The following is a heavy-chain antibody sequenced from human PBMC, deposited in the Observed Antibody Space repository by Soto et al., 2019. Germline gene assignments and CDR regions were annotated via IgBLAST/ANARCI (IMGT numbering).Heavy chain of an antibody. CDR1: GYTFTSYD. CDR2: ISAYSGST. D-gene: IGHD2-15*01. Sequence: GASVKVSCKASGYTFTSYDINWVRQATGQGLEWMGWISAYSGSTYYNPSLQSRVTMSVDTSKNQFSLNLSSVTAADTAVYYCARHRYCSGATCYHLDNWFDPWGQGTLVTVSS. J-gene: IGHJ5*02. V-gene: IGHV1-18*01. CDR3: ARHRYCSGATCYHLDNWFDP.